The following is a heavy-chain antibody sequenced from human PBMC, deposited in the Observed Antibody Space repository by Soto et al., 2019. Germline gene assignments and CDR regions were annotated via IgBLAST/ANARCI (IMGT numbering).Heavy chain of an antibody. V-gene: IGHV4-34*01. CDR2: INHSGST. CDR3: ARGLVTYYDFWSGPPRGYYMDV. J-gene: IGHJ6*03. D-gene: IGHD3-3*01. CDR1: GGSFSGYY. Sequence: QVQLQQWGAGLLKPSETLSLTCAVYGGSFSGYYWSWIRQPPGKGLEWIGEINHSGSTNYNPSLKSRVTISVDTSKNQFSLKLSSVTAADTAVYYCARGLVTYYDFWSGPPRGYYMDVWGKGTTVTVSS.